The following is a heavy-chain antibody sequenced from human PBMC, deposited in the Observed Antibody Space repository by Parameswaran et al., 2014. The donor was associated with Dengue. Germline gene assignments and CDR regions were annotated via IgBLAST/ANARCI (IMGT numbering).Heavy chain of an antibody. J-gene: IGHJ5*02. Sequence: SWVRQAPGQGLEWMGKIIPIFGTTNYADNFQGRVSIIADESTSTAYMELSSLTSEDTAVYYCARGINYDDSSGYFFGQWFDPWGQGTLVTVSS. V-gene: IGHV1-69*15. D-gene: IGHD3-22*01. CDR3: ARGINYDDSSGYFFGQWFDP. CDR2: IIPIFGTT.